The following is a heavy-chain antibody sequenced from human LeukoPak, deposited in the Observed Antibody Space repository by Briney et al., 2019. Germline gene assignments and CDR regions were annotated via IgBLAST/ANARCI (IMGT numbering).Heavy chain of an antibody. CDR2: IYPGDSDT. J-gene: IGHJ4*02. Sequence: GASLQISCKGSGYRFTDYWIGWVRPLPGKGLEWMGIIYPGDSDTRYSPSFQGQVTISADKSINTAHLQWSSLKASDTAMYYCARHLSIAAAGDHFDCWGQGTLVTVSS. CDR3: ARHLSIAAAGDHFDC. D-gene: IGHD6-13*01. V-gene: IGHV5-51*01. CDR1: GYRFTDYW.